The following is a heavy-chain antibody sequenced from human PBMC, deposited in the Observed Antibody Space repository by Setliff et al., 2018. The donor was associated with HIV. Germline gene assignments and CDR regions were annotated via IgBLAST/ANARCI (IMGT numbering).Heavy chain of an antibody. CDR1: GDKSMTYW. V-gene: IGHV5-51*01. CDR2: IFPGDSDT. Sequence: GESLTLSCKASGDKSMTYWIGWVRQMPGKGLERMGIIFPGDSDTKYSPSVEGQVTITAAKTINNAYLQWTSLRASDTDKYYCAKHMVRGAITGEASDVWGQGTMGT. CDR3: AKHMVRGAITGEASDV. D-gene: IGHD3-10*01. J-gene: IGHJ3*01.